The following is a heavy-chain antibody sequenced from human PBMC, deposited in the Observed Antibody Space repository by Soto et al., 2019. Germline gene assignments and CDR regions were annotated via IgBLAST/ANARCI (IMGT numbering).Heavy chain of an antibody. CDR2: INHSGST. D-gene: IGHD3-22*01. CDR3: ASAFAGHYDSSGPGAFDI. J-gene: IGHJ3*02. CDR1: GGSFSGYY. V-gene: IGHV4-34*01. Sequence: QVQLQQWGAGLLKPSETLSRTCAVYGGSFSGYYWSWIRQPPGKGMEWSGEINHSGSTNYNPSLKSRVTISVDTAKKQFSLKLSSVTAADTAVYYCASAFAGHYDSSGPGAFDIWGQGTMVTVSS.